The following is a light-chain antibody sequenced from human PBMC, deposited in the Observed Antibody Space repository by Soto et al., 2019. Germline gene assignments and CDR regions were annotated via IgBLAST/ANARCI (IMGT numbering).Light chain of an antibody. J-gene: IGLJ2*01. CDR3: QSYDSSLSRV. V-gene: IGLV1-40*01. CDR1: SSNSGAGDV. Sequence: QSVLTQPPSVSGAPGQRATISGPGSSSNSGAGDVVHWYQQLPGTAPKLLIYGNTNRPSGVPDRFSGSKSGTSASLAITGLQAEDEADYYCQSYDSSLSRVFGGGTKLTVL. CDR2: GNT.